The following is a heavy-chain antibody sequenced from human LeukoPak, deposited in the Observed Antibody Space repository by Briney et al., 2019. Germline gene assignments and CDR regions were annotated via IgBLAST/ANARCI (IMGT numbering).Heavy chain of an antibody. CDR1: GGSISSYY. J-gene: IGHJ3*02. V-gene: IGHV4-59*01. Sequence: PSETLSLTCTVSGGSISSYYWSWIRQPPGKGLEWIGYIYYSGSTNYNPSLKSRVTILVDTSKNQFSLKLSSVTAADTAVYYCAREPHYYDSSGYYLRHAFDIWGQGTTVTVSS. CDR3: AREPHYYDSSGYYLRHAFDI. CDR2: IYYSGST. D-gene: IGHD3-22*01.